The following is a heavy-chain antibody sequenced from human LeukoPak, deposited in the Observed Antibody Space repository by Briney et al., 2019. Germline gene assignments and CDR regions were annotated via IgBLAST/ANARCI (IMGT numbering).Heavy chain of an antibody. CDR2: IRSDGINK. Sequence: GGSLSLSCAASGFSFSSYGMQWVRQAPGKGLEWVAFIRSDGINKYHADSVKGRFTISRDNSKNTLYLQMNSLRAEDTAVYYCAKLGKTENHYGSGRFSYYYYMDVWGKGTTVTISS. V-gene: IGHV3-30*02. CDR3: AKLGKTENHYGSGRFSYYYYMDV. D-gene: IGHD3-10*01. CDR1: GFSFSSYG. J-gene: IGHJ6*03.